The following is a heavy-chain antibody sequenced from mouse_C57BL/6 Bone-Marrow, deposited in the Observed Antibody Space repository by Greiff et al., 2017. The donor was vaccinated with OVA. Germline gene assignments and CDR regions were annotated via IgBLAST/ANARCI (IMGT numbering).Heavy chain of an antibody. CDR1: GYTFTSYW. D-gene: IGHD1-1*01. CDR3: ARNPFGYRYYGSSYGYFDV. CDR2: IDPNSGGT. Sequence: QVQLQQPGAELVKPGASVKLSCKASGYTFTSYWMHWVQQRPGRGLEWIGRIDPNSGGTKYNEKFKSKATLTVDKPSSTAYMQLSSLTSEESAVYYCARNPFGYRYYGSSYGYFDVWGTGTTVTVSS. V-gene: IGHV1-72*01. J-gene: IGHJ1*03.